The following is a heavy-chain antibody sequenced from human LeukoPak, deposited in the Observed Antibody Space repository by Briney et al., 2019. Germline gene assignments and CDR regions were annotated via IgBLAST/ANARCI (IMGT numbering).Heavy chain of an antibody. CDR3: AKDTMTGELLDAFDF. D-gene: IGHD7-27*01. Sequence: GGSLRLSCAACGFTFSSYAMSWVGQAPGKGREWVSAISGSGGRTYYADSVKGGFTISRDNSKNTLYLQMNSVRAEDTAVYYGAKDTMTGELLDAFDFWGQGTMVTVSS. J-gene: IGHJ3*01. CDR2: ISGSGGRT. CDR1: GFTFSSYA. V-gene: IGHV3-23*01.